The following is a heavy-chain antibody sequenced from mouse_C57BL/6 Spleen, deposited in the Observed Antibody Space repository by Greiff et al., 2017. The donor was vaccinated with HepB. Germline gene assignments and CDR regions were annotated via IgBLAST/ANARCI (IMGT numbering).Heavy chain of an antibody. D-gene: IGHD1-1*01. CDR2: IYPSDSET. Sequence: QVQLQHPGAELVRPGSSVKLSCKASGYTFTSYWMDWVKQRPGQGLEWIGNIYPSDSETHYNQKFKDKATLTVDKSSSTAYMQLSSLTSEDSAVYYCARGGVITTAGARAYWGQGTLVTVSA. J-gene: IGHJ3*01. V-gene: IGHV1-61*01. CDR3: ARGGVITTAGARAY. CDR1: GYTFTSYW.